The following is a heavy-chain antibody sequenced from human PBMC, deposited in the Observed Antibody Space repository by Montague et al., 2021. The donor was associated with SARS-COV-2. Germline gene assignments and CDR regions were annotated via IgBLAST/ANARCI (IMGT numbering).Heavy chain of an antibody. CDR1: GGSFSGYY. CDR2: INHSGST. CDR3: ARGSSILWWWPFDY. Sequence: ETLSLTCAVYGGSFSGYYWSWIRQPPGKGLEWIGEINHSGSTXXXPXXXSRVTISVDTSKNQFSLKLSSVTAADTAVYYCARGSSILWWWPFDYWGQGTLVTVSS. V-gene: IGHV4-34*01. J-gene: IGHJ4*02. D-gene: IGHD2-21*01.